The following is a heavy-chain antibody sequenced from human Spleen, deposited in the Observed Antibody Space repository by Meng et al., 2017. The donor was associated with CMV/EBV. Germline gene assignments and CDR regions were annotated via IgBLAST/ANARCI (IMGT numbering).Heavy chain of an antibody. CDR2: IIPILGIA. Sequence: SCKASGGTLRRYSIRWVRPAPGQGLEWMGRIIPILGIANYAQKFQGRVTITADKSTSTAYMELSSLRSEDTAVYYCASGSSGWTPIYWGQGTLVTVSS. J-gene: IGHJ1*01. V-gene: IGHV1-69*02. D-gene: IGHD6-19*01. CDR3: ASGSSGWTPIY. CDR1: GGTLRRYS.